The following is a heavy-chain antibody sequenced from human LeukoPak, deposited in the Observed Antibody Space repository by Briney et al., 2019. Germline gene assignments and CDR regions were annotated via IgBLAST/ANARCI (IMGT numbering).Heavy chain of an antibody. CDR3: VVGATLTRFDY. Sequence: GGSLRLSCAASGFTFSSYDMHWVRQATGKGLEWVSAIGTAGDTYYPGSVKGRFTISRENAKNSLYLQMNSLRAGDTAVYYCVVGATLTRFDYWGQGTLVTVSS. J-gene: IGHJ4*02. CDR2: IGTAGDT. V-gene: IGHV3-13*01. CDR1: GFTFSSYD. D-gene: IGHD1-26*01.